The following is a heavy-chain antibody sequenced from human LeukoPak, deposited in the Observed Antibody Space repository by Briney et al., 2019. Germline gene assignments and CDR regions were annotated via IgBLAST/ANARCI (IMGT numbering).Heavy chain of an antibody. CDR2: ICYSGSS. J-gene: IGHJ4*02. D-gene: IGHD3-22*01. CDR3: ARHYYDSSGRKPYYFDY. Sequence: SETLSLTCTVSGGSISSYSYYWVRLPPGPGMELEWIISICYSGSSYYNPSLKSRVTISVDTSKNQFSLKLSSVTAADTAVYYCARHYYDSSGRKPYYFDYWGQGTLVTVSS. V-gene: IGHV4-39*01. CDR1: GGSISSYSYY.